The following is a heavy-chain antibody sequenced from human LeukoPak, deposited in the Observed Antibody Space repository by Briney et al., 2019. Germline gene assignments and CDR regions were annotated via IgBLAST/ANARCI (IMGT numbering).Heavy chain of an antibody. D-gene: IGHD4-11*01. Sequence: GGSLRLSCAASGFTFSSYGMHWVRQAPGKGLEWVAVIWYDGSNKYYADSVKGRFTISRDNSKNTLYPQMNSLRAEDTAVYYCAKATTVTTPLVDYWGQGTLVTVSS. V-gene: IGHV3-33*06. CDR1: GFTFSSYG. J-gene: IGHJ4*02. CDR3: AKATTVTTPLVDY. CDR2: IWYDGSNK.